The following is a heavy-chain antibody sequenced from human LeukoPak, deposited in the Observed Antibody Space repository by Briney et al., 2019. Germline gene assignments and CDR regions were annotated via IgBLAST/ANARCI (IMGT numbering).Heavy chain of an antibody. Sequence: KSGGSLRLSCAASGFTFSDYYMSWIRQAPGKGLEWVSYISSSGSTIYYADSVKGRFTISRDNAKNSLYLQMNSLRAEDTAVYYCARGLVLLWFGESAPFDYWGQGTLVTVSS. D-gene: IGHD3-10*01. V-gene: IGHV3-11*01. CDR3: ARGLVLLWFGESAPFDY. CDR2: ISSSGSTI. J-gene: IGHJ4*02. CDR1: GFTFSDYY.